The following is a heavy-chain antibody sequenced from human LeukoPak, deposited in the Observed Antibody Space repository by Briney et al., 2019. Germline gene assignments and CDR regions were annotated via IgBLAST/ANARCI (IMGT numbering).Heavy chain of an antibody. CDR3: ARKAGYYYMDV. CDR2: MNPNSGNT. V-gene: IGHV1-18*01. D-gene: IGHD3-10*01. Sequence: ASVKVSCKASGYTFTSYDINWVRQATGQGLEWMGWMNPNSGNTNYAQKLQGRVTMTTDTSTSTAYMELRSLRSDDTAVYYCARKAGYYYMDVWGKGTTVTVSS. CDR1: GYTFTSYD. J-gene: IGHJ6*03.